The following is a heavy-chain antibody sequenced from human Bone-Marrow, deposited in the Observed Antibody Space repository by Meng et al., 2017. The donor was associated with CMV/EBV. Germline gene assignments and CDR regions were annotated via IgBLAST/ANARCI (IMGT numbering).Heavy chain of an antibody. D-gene: IGHD2-2*02. Sequence: SVKVSCKASGGTFSSYTISWVRQAPGQGLEWMGRIIPILGIANYAQKFQGRVTMTRNTPISTAYMELSSLRSEDTAVYYCARGDIVVVPAAIHYYYYGMDVWGQGTTVTVSS. CDR2: IIPILGIA. J-gene: IGHJ6*02. V-gene: IGHV1-69*02. CDR3: ARGDIVVVPAAIHYYYYGMDV. CDR1: GGTFSSYT.